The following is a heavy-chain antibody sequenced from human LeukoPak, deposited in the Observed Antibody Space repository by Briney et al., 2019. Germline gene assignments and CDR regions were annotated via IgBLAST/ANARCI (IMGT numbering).Heavy chain of an antibody. CDR1: RFSFSDSY. J-gene: IGHJ4*02. D-gene: IGHD1-26*01. Sequence: GGSLRLSCAASRFSFSDSYMSWVRQAPGKGLEWVAVIWYDGSNKYYVDSVQGRFTISRDNSKNTVYLQVNSLRVEDTAVYYCARDPGGIHSYWGQGTLVTVSS. V-gene: IGHV3-33*08. CDR2: IWYDGSNK. CDR3: ARDPGGIHSY.